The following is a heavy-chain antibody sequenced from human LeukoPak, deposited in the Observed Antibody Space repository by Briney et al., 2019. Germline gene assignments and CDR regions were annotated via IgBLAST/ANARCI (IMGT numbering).Heavy chain of an antibody. J-gene: IGHJ5*02. CDR1: GYIFTGYY. Sequence: ASVKVSCKASGYIFTGYYLHWVRQVPGQGLEWMGWINPTSGGAEYAQKFQGRATMTRDTSISTAYMALSRLRSDDTAVYYCARGPPEYCSGGTCYSGRNWFDPWGQGTLVTVSS. CDR2: INPTSGGA. V-gene: IGHV1-2*02. CDR3: ARGPPEYCSGGTCYSGRNWFDP. D-gene: IGHD2-15*01.